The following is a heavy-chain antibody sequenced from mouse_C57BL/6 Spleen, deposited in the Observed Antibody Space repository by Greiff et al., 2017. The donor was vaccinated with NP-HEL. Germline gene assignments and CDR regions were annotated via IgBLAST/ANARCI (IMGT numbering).Heavy chain of an antibody. CDR1: GYTFTSYW. D-gene: IGHD4-1*01. CDR3: ARQRGGTGTDYFDY. CDR2: IYPGSGST. J-gene: IGHJ2*01. Sequence: VQLQQPGAELVKPGASVKMSCKASGYTFTSYWITWVKQRPGQGLEWIGDIYPGSGSTNYNEKFKSKATLTVDTSSSTAYMQLSSLTSEDSAVYICARQRGGTGTDYFDYWGQGTTLTGSS. V-gene: IGHV1-55*01.